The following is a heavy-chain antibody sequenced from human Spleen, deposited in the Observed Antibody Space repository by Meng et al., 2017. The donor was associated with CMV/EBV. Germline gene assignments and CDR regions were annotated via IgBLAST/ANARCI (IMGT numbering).Heavy chain of an antibody. CDR1: FSSYA. D-gene: IGHD2-2*01. CDR2: IIPILGTA. J-gene: IGHJ4*02. Sequence: FSSYAISWVRQAPGQGLEWMGGIIPILGTANYAQKFQGRVTITTDESTSTAYMELSSLRSEDTAVYYCASIRYCSSTSCSRTGGSDYWGQGTLVTVSS. CDR3: ASIRYCSSTSCSRTGGSDY. V-gene: IGHV1-69*05.